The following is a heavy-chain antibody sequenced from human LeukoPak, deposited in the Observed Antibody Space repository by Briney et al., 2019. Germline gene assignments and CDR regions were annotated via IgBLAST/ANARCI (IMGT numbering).Heavy chain of an antibody. D-gene: IGHD1-26*01. CDR2: ISGSGGST. CDR3: AKVHPPYSGSYRRYFDY. Sequence: GGSLRLSCAASGFTFSSYAMSLVRQAPGKGLEWVSAISGSGGSTYYADSVKGWFTISRDNSKNTLYLQMNSLRAEDTAVYYCAKVHPPYSGSYRRYFDYWGQGTLVTVSS. J-gene: IGHJ4*02. CDR1: GFTFSSYA. V-gene: IGHV3-23*01.